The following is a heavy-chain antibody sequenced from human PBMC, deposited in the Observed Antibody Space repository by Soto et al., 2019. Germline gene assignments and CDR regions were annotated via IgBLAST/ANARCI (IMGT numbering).Heavy chain of an antibody. J-gene: IGHJ4*02. D-gene: IGHD3-3*01. V-gene: IGHV4-4*02. Sequence: HVQLQESGPGLVKPSETLSLTCVVSDGSISSYDWWTWVRQPPGKGLEWIGKMYHSGGADYSPSLKSRVTISADSSKNHFSLRLTAVTAAYTAVYSCATGNVDSMLEYWGKGTQVAVSS. CDR2: MYHSGGA. CDR3: ATGNVDSMLEY. CDR1: DGSISSYDW.